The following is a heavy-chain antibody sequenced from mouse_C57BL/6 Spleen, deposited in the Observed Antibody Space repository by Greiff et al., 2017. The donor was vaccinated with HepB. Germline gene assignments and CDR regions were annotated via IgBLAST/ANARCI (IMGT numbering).Heavy chain of an antibody. CDR2: IYPGSGNT. D-gene: IGHD1-1*01. J-gene: IGHJ3*01. V-gene: IGHV1-76*01. CDR1: GYTFTDYY. Sequence: QVQLQQSGAELVRPGASVKLSCQASGYTFTDYYINWVKQRPGQGLEWIARIYPGSGNTYYNEKFKGKATLTAEKSSSTAYMQLGSLTSEDSAVYFCAREYLIYYYGSSSSWFAYWGQGTLVTVSA. CDR3: AREYLIYYYGSSSSWFAY.